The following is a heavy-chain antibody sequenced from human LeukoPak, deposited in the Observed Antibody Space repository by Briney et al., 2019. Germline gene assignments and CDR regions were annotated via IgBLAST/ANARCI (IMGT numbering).Heavy chain of an antibody. V-gene: IGHV3-43D*04. D-gene: IGHD6-19*01. CDR1: GFTFDDYA. Sequence: GGSLRLSCAASGFTFDDYAMHWVRQAPGKGLEWVSLISWDGGSIGYADSVKGRFTISRDNAKNSLYLQMNSLRAEDTALYYCARLVSGWYYDYWGQGTLVTVSS. CDR3: ARLVSGWYYDY. CDR2: ISWDGGSI. J-gene: IGHJ4*02.